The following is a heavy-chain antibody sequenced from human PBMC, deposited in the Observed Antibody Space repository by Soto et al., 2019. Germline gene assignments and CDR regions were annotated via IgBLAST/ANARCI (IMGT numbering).Heavy chain of an antibody. CDR1: GGSINSGGHY. D-gene: IGHD1-26*01. CDR3: ARDRRHFSEPTSHYIYLDV. J-gene: IGHJ4*02. CDR2: IHYSGGT. V-gene: IGHV4-31*03. Sequence: QVQLQESGPGLVEPSQTLSLTCTVSGGSINSGGHYWNWIRQHPEKGLEWIGYIHYSGGTFNNPSLQGRVTISVDTSKNQFSLKLTSLTAADTAVYYCARDRRHFSEPTSHYIYLDVWGQGTLVTVSS.